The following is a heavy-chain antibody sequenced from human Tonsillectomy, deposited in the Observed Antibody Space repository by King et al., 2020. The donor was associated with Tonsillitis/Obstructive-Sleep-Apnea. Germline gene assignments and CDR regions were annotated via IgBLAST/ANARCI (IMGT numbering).Heavy chain of an antibody. D-gene: IGHD3-16*01. J-gene: IGHJ2*01. CDR2: ISSSGSTI. CDR3: ARSPESRGDDAWAGDGEI. CDR1: GFTFSSYE. Sequence: VQLVPSGGGLVQPGGSLRLSCAASGFTFSSYEMNWVRQAPGKGLEWVSYISSSGSTIYYADSVKGRFTISRDNAKTSLYLQMNSLRAEDTAVYYCARSPESRGDDAWAGDGEIWGRGTRVT. V-gene: IGHV3-48*03.